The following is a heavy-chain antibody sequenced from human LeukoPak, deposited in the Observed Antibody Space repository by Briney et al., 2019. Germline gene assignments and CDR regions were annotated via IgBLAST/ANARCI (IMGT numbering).Heavy chain of an antibody. J-gene: IGHJ6*04. CDR1: RGTFRSYA. D-gene: IGHD2-2*01. CDR3: ARARGFVVVPAAMVRHYYYGMDV. Sequence: ASVPVSCQAPRGTFRSYAISWVRQDPGQGLEWMGGIIPIFGTANYEKKFQNRVTTIAEESTKKAFMELSSLRSDATAVYYCARARGFVVVPAAMVRHYYYGMDVWGKGTTVTVSS. V-gene: IGHV1-69*13. CDR2: IIPIFGTA.